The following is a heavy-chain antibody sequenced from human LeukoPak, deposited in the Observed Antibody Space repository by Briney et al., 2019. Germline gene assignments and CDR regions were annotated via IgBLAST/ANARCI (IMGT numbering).Heavy chain of an antibody. J-gene: IGHJ4*02. CDR2: ISHSGGT. V-gene: IGHV4-30-2*01. D-gene: IGHD1-26*01. Sequence: PSETLSLTCTVSGGSISSADYYWTWIRQPPGKGLQWIGYISHSGGTYYNSSLLSRVTISVDTSKNQFSLKLSPVTAADTAVYYCAADYTGNYHVEFDYWGQGTLVTVSS. CDR3: AADYTGNYHVEFDY. CDR1: GGSISSADYY.